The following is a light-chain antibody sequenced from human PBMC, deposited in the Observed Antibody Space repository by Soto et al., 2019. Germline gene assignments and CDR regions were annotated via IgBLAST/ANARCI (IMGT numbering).Light chain of an antibody. CDR1: SSDVGGYNY. Sequence: QSVLNQPSSGSESPGQSITHSYTGTSSDVGGYNYVSWYQQHPGKAPKFMIYDVSNRPSGVSNRFSGSKSGNTASLTISGLQAEDEADYYCSSYTTSNTRQIVFGTGTKVTVL. CDR3: SSYTTSNTRQIV. CDR2: DVS. J-gene: IGLJ1*01. V-gene: IGLV2-14*01.